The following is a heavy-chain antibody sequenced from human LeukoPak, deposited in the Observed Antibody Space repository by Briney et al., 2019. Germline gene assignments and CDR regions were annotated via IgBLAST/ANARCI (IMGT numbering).Heavy chain of an antibody. V-gene: IGHV4-38-2*02. CDR3: ARGAYSSYRKEDYYMDV. Sequence: SETLSLTCIVSRYSITSDYYWGWIRQPPGKGLEWIGMTYHGGNTFYNPSLKSRVTISVDTSKNQFSLQLNSVTPEDTAVYYCARGAYSSYRKEDYYMDVWGKGTTVTVSS. J-gene: IGHJ6*03. CDR2: TYHGGNT. D-gene: IGHD6-6*01. CDR1: RYSITSDYY.